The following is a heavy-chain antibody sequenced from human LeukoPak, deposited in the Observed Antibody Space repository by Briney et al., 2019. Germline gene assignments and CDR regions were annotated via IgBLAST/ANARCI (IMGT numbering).Heavy chain of an antibody. V-gene: IGHV4-4*07. Sequence: PSETLSLTCTVSGGSISSYYWSWIRQPAGKGLEWIGRIYTSGSTNYNPSLKSRVTMSVDTSKNQFSLKLSSVTAADTAVYYCARDGFWYDSSGYYYTTFDYWGQGTLVTVSS. CDR2: IYTSGST. CDR1: GGSISSYY. J-gene: IGHJ4*02. D-gene: IGHD3-22*01. CDR3: ARDGFWYDSSGYYYTTFDY.